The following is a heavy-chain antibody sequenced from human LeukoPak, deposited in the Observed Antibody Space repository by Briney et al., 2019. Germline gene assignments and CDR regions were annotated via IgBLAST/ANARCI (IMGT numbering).Heavy chain of an antibody. CDR3: ASTAMVLFPQFDY. J-gene: IGHJ4*02. D-gene: IGHD5-18*01. CDR2: IIPILGTA. CDR1: GGTFSSYA. V-gene: IGHV1-69*13. Sequence: ASVKVSCKASGGTFSSYAISWVRQAPGQGLEWMGGIIPILGTANYAQKFQGRVTITADESTSTAYMELSSLRSEDTAVYYCASTAMVLFPQFDYWGQGTLVTVSS.